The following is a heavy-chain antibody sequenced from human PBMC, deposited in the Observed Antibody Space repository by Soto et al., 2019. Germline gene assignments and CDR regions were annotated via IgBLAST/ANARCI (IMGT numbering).Heavy chain of an antibody. J-gene: IGHJ6*02. V-gene: IGHV1-69*01. CDR1: GGTFSSYA. Sequence: QVQLVQSGAEVKKPGSSVKASCKASGGTFSSYAISWVRQAPGQGLEWMGGIIPIFGTANYAQKFQGRVTITADETTSTAYMELSSLRSEDMAVYYCARSGYSYGAFYYYYGMDVWGQGTTVTVSS. CDR3: ARSGYSYGAFYYYYGMDV. D-gene: IGHD5-18*01. CDR2: IIPIFGTA.